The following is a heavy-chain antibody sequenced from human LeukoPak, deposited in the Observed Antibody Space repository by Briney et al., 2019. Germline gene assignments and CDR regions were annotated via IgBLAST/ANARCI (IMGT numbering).Heavy chain of an antibody. J-gene: IGHJ6*03. CDR1: GGSISSSSYY. D-gene: IGHD3-10*01. V-gene: IGHV4-39*07. CDR3: ARRVGRWFGERAYYYNYMDV. CDR2: VYYSGST. Sequence: SETLSLTCTVSGGSISSSSYYWGWIRQPPGKGLEWIGSVYYSGSTYYNPSLKSRVTISVDTSKNQFSLRLSSVTAADTAVYYCARRVGRWFGERAYYYNYMDVWGKGTTVTISS.